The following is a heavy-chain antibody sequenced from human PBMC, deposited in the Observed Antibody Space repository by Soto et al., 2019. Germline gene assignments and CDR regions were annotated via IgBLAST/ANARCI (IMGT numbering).Heavy chain of an antibody. D-gene: IGHD2-21*02. CDR3: ARDSAYCGGDCYSNWFDP. J-gene: IGHJ5*02. V-gene: IGHV1-69*13. CDR2: IIPIFGTA. Sequence: AVKVSCKASGGTFSSYAISWVRQAPGQGLEWMGGIIPIFGTANYAQKFQGRVTITADESTRAAYMELSSLRSDDTAVYYCARDSAYCGGDCYSNWFDPWGQGTLVTVSS. CDR1: GGTFSSYA.